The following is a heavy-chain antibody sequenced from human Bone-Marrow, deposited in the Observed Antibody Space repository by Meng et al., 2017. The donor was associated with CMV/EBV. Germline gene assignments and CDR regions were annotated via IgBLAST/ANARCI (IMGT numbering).Heavy chain of an antibody. V-gene: IGHV4-61*01. J-gene: IGHJ5*02. Sequence: QVQLQESGPGLVKPSETLSLTCTVSGDSLSSGSYYWSWIRQSPRKELEWIGYIYYSGSTSYNPSLKSRVTLSVDTSKNQFSLKLSSLTAADTALYYCARVPMLRGNWFDIWGQGTLVTVSS. CDR1: GDSLSSGSYY. D-gene: IGHD3-10*01. CDR3: ARVPMLRGNWFDI. CDR2: IYYSGST.